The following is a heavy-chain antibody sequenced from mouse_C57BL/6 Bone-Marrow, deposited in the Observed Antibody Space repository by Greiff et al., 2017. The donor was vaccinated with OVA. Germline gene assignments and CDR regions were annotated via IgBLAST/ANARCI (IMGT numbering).Heavy chain of an antibody. Sequence: EVQLQQSGGDLVKPGGSLKLSCAASGFTFSSYGMSWVRQTPDKRLEWVATISSGGSYTYYPDSVKGRFTISRDNAKNTLYLQMSSLKSEDTAMYDCARHERSYYYGSSWAYWGQGTLVTVSA. D-gene: IGHD1-1*01. CDR3: ARHERSYYYGSSWAY. CDR2: ISSGGSYT. CDR1: GFTFSSYG. V-gene: IGHV5-6*01. J-gene: IGHJ3*01.